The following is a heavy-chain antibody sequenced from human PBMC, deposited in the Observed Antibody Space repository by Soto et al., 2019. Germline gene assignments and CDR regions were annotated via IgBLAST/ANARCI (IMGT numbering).Heavy chain of an antibody. D-gene: IGHD3-10*01. CDR1: GFTFTSSA. J-gene: IGHJ4*02. CDR2: IILIIGIT. CDR3: ARITMVRGALADY. Sequence: GASVKVSCKASGFTFTSSAVQWVRQARGQGLEWIGRIILIIGITNYAQKFQGRVTITADISTSTAYMELSSLRSEDTAVYYCARITMVRGALADYWGQGTLVTAPQ. V-gene: IGHV1-58*01.